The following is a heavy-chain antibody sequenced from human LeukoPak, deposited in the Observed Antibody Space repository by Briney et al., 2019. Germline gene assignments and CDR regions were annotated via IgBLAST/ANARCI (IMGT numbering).Heavy chain of an antibody. D-gene: IGHD1-26*01. J-gene: IGHJ4*02. V-gene: IGHV3-53*01. CDR2: MYSDSNI. Sequence: GGSLRLSCAASGFVVSSSYMAWVRQAPGKGLEWVSFMYSDSNIYYADSVRGRFTISRDDSKNTLYLHMNSLRVEDSAIYYCARGILGLVPIDYWGQGTLVTVSS. CDR1: GFVVSSSY. CDR3: ARGILGLVPIDY.